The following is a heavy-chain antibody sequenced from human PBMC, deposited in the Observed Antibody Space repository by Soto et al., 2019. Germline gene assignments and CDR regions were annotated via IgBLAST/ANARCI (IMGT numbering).Heavy chain of an antibody. D-gene: IGHD3-9*01. J-gene: IGHJ6*02. CDR2: IIPMFSTP. V-gene: IGHV1-69*13. CDR3: ARAQFSDILTADDYGMDV. CDR1: GGNFRSEA. Sequence: SVKVSCKASGGNFRSEAISWVRQAPGHGLEWMGRIIPMFSTPHYAQKFQGRVTIIADESTTTVNMEMRGLTYEDTAVYYCARAQFSDILTADDYGMDVWGQGTTVTVSS.